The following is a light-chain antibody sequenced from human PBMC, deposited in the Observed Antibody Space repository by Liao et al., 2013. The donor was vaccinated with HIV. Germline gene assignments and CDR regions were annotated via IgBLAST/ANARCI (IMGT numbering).Light chain of an antibody. CDR2: YDS. V-gene: IGLV3-21*01. CDR3: QAWASSTPVV. Sequence: SYELTQPPSVSVAPGKTAGITCGGNNIGSKSVHWYQQKPGQAPVLVIYYDSARPSGIPERFSGSNSGNTATLTISRVEGGDEADYYCQAWASSTPVVFGGGTKLTVL. J-gene: IGLJ2*01. CDR1: NIGSKS.